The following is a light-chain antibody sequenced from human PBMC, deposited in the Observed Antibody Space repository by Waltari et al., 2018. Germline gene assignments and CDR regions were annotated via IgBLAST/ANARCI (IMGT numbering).Light chain of an antibody. V-gene: IGKV3-20*01. Sequence: EIVLTQSPGTLSLSPGERATLSCRASQSFSRSLAWYQHKPGQAPRLLIYGASSRATGIPDRFSGGGSGTDFSLTISRLEPEDFAVYYCQHYLRLPATFGQGTKVEIK. CDR2: GAS. CDR3: QHYLRLPAT. J-gene: IGKJ1*01. CDR1: QSFSRS.